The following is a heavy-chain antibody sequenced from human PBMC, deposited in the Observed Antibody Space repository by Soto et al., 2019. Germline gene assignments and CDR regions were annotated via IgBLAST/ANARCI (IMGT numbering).Heavy chain of an antibody. CDR2: INPSGGST. CDR1: GYTFTSYY. Sequence: QVQLVQSGAEVKKPGASVKVSCKASGYTFTSYYMHWVRQAPGQGLEWMGIINPSGGSTSYAQKFQGRVTMTRDTCTSTVYMELSSLRSEDTAVYYCARDKGYGDYVEWYFDLWGRGTLVTVSS. J-gene: IGHJ2*01. CDR3: ARDKGYGDYVEWYFDL. V-gene: IGHV1-46*01. D-gene: IGHD4-17*01.